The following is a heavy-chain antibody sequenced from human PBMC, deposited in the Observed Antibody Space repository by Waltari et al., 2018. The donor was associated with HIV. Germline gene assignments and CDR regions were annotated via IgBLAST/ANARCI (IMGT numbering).Heavy chain of an antibody. V-gene: IGHV1-46*03. D-gene: IGHD2-15*01. Sequence: VELVQAGTEVRKPGASVTVSCKAAGYTFVKYYLHWVRQAPGEGLEWIGVSNPSNGATTYAERFRVGVSMSTNASADVVFMELSSLIPDCTAVYFGSRAAKTWVQLTSSGGFDIWGQGTAVVVSS. CDR1: GYTFVKYY. CDR2: SNPSNGAT. J-gene: IGHJ3*02. CDR3: SRAAKTWVQLTSSGGFDI.